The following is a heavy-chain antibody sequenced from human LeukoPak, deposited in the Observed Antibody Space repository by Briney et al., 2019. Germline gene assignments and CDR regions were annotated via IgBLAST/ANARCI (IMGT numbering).Heavy chain of an antibody. CDR2: ISGSGGST. Sequence: GGFLRLSCAASGFTFSSYAMSWVRQAPVKGLEWVSAISGSGGSTYYADSVKGRFTISRDNSKNTLYLQMNSLRAEDTAVYYRAKWEQWVVPFLDYWGQGTLVTVSS. V-gene: IGHV3-23*01. CDR1: GFTFSSYA. J-gene: IGHJ4*02. CDR3: AKWEQWVVPFLDY. D-gene: IGHD6-19*01.